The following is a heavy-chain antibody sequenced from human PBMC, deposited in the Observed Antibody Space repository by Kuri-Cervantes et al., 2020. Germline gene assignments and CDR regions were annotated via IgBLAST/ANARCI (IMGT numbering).Heavy chain of an antibody. V-gene: IGHV3-23*01. J-gene: IGHJ5*02. D-gene: IGHD3-16*01. CDR3: ATGDAPNWFDP. CDR2: ISDNGDST. CDR1: GFTFSSYG. Sequence: GGSLRLSCAASGFTFSSYGMHWVRQAPGKGLEWVSAISDNGDSTYYADSVRGRFTISRDNSNNTLCLQMNSLRAEDTAIYYCATGDAPNWFDPWGQGTLVTVSS.